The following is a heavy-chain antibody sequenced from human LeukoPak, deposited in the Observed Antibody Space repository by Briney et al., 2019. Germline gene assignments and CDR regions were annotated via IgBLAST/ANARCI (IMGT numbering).Heavy chain of an antibody. Sequence: SVKVSCKASGYTFTSYYMHRVRQAPGQGLEWMGRIIPIFGTANYAQKFQGRVTITTDESTSTAYMELSSLRSEDTAVYYCARDVDSSGWFSGFDPWGQGTLVTVSS. D-gene: IGHD6-19*01. J-gene: IGHJ5*02. V-gene: IGHV1-69*05. CDR1: GYTFTSYY. CDR3: ARDVDSSGWFSGFDP. CDR2: IIPIFGTA.